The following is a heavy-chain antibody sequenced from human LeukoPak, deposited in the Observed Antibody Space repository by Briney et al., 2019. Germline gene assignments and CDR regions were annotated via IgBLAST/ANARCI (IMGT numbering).Heavy chain of an antibody. CDR2: INHSGST. Sequence: SETLSLTCAVYGGSFSGYYWSWIRQPPGKGLEWIGEINHSGSTNYNPSLKSRVTISVDTSKNQFSLKLSSVTAADTAVYYCARGANYDSSGYYYDYWGQGTLVTVSS. V-gene: IGHV4-34*01. CDR1: GGSFSGYY. CDR3: ARGANYDSSGYYYDY. D-gene: IGHD3-22*01. J-gene: IGHJ4*02.